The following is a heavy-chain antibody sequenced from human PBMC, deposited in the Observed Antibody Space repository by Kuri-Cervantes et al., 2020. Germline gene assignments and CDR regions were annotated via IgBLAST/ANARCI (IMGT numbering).Heavy chain of an antibody. CDR3: ATDPRYGGYDFVY. Sequence: ASVKVSCKASGYTFTSYYMLWVRQAAGQGLEWMGIINPSGGSTSYAQKFQGRVTMTMDTSTDTAYMELISLRSEDTAVYYCATDPRYGGYDFVYWGQGTLVTVSS. CDR1: GYTFTSYY. D-gene: IGHD5-12*01. J-gene: IGHJ4*02. V-gene: IGHV1-46*01. CDR2: INPSGGST.